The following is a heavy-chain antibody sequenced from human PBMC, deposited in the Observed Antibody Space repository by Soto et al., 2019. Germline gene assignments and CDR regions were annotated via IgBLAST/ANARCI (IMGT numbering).Heavy chain of an antibody. CDR3: ARELYYDFWSGYLGYYFDY. J-gene: IGHJ4*02. CDR1: GFTFSSYW. D-gene: IGHD3-3*01. CDR2: IKQDGSEK. V-gene: IGHV3-7*01. Sequence: PGGSLRLSCAASGFTFSSYWMSWVRQAPGKGLEWVANIKQDGSEKYYVDSVKGRFTISRDNAKNSLYLQMNSLRAEDTAVYYCARELYYDFWSGYLGYYFDYWGQGTLVTVSS.